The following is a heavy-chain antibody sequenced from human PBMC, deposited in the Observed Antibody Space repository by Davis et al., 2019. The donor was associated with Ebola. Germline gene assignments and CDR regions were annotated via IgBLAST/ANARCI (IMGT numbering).Heavy chain of an antibody. J-gene: IGHJ6*03. Sequence: GESLKISCAASGFTFSSYGMHWVRQAPGKGLEWVAVIWYDGSNKYYADSVKGRFTISRDNSKNTLYLQMNSLRAEDTAVYYCARDGNYYDSSGLFPYYYYYYYMDVWGKGTTVTVSS. CDR1: GFTFSSYG. D-gene: IGHD3-22*01. CDR3: ARDGNYYDSSGLFPYYYYYYYMDV. CDR2: IWYDGSNK. V-gene: IGHV3-30*19.